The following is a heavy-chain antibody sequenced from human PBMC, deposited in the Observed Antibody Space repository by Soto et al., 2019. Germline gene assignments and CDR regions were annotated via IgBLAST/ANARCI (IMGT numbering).Heavy chain of an antibody. CDR3: ARDKITGLFDY. Sequence: QVQLQQWGAGLLKPSETLSLTCAVYGGSFSGYYWTWIRQPPGTGLEWIGEINHRGSTNYTPSLKSRVTISVDTSKNQFSLKLTSVTAADTAVYYCARDKITGLFDYWGQGTLVTVSS. V-gene: IGHV4-34*01. J-gene: IGHJ4*02. CDR2: INHRGST. CDR1: GGSFSGYY. D-gene: IGHD2-8*02.